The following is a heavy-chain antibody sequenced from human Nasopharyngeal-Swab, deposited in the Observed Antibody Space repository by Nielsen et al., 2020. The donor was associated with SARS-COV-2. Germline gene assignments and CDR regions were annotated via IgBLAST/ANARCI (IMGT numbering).Heavy chain of an antibody. Sequence: ASVKVSCKASGYTFTSYGISWVRQAPAQGLEWMGWISAYNGRTYYAQKFQGRVTMTTDPSTSTAYMDLRSLRSDDTAVYYCARDPRGPDYWGQGTLVTVSS. CDR2: ISAYNGRT. V-gene: IGHV1-18*01. J-gene: IGHJ4*02. D-gene: IGHD6-25*01. CDR3: ARDPRGPDY. CDR1: GYTFTSYG.